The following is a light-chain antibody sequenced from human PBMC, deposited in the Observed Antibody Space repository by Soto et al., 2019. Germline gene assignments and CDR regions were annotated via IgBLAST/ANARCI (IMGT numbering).Light chain of an antibody. V-gene: IGKV1-39*01. CDR1: QNSATF. CDR2: ATS. J-gene: IGKJ3*01. Sequence: DIQMTQSPSSLSASVGDRVTITCRASQNSATFLNWYHHKPGKAPKLLIYATSRLQSGVPSRFSGSGSGTDFTLTITSLHPEDFGTYYCQQSYGNPGFAPGTKVDIK. CDR3: QQSYGNPG.